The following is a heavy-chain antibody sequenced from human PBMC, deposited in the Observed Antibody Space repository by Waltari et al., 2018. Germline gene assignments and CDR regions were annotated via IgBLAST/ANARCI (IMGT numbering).Heavy chain of an antibody. CDR3: AKSLYYFWSGYSAPFDY. D-gene: IGHD3-3*01. V-gene: IGHV3-30*02. CDR1: GFTFSSYG. J-gene: IGHJ4*02. CDR2: IRYDGSNK. Sequence: QVQLVESGGGVVQPGGSLRLSCAASGFTFSSYGMHWVRQAPGKGLEWVAFIRYDGSNKYYADSVKGRFTISRDNSKNTLYLQMNSLRAEDTAVYYCAKSLYYFWSGYSAPFDYWGQGTLVTVSS.